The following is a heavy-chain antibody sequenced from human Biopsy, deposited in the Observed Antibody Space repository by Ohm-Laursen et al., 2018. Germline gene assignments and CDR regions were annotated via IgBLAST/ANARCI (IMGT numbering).Heavy chain of an antibody. V-gene: IGHV3-15*01. CDR2: IKSNTDGGIT. CDR1: GFIFSNSC. CDR3: ASTYSNKWYAWYFDL. D-gene: IGHD6-13*01. Sequence: SLRLSCAASGFIFSNSCITWVRQAPGKGLEWVGRIKSNTDGGITDYAAPVKGRFNISRDDAKNTLYLQMNSLKTEDTAVYYCASTYSNKWYAWYFDLWGRGTLVTVSS. J-gene: IGHJ2*01.